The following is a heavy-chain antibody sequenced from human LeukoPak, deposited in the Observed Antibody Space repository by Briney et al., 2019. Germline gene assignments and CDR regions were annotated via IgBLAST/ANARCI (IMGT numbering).Heavy chain of an antibody. V-gene: IGHV1-69*01. CDR1: GGTFSSYA. CDR2: IIPIFGTA. CDR3: ASSVRGPGVLDP. D-gene: IGHD3-10*01. Sequence: SVKVSCKASGGTFSSYAISWVRQAPGQGLEWMGGIIPIFGTANYAQKFQGRVTITADESTSTAYMELSSLRSEDTAVYYCASSVRGPGVLDPWGQGTLVTVSS. J-gene: IGHJ5*02.